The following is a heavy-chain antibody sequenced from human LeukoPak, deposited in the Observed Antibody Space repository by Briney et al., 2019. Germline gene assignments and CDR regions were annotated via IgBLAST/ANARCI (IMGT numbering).Heavy chain of an antibody. CDR2: TYYRSKWYN. CDR1: GDSVSSKSSA. V-gene: IGHV6-1*01. D-gene: IGHD6-19*01. CDR3: ARDTSGWPTIDF. J-gene: IGHJ4*02. Sequence: SQTLSLTCVISGDSVSSKSSAWNWIRQSPSRGLEWLGRTYYRSKWYNDYAESVKSRMTMNPDTSKNQFSLQLNSVSPEDTAVYYCARDTSGWPTIDFWGQGTLITVSS.